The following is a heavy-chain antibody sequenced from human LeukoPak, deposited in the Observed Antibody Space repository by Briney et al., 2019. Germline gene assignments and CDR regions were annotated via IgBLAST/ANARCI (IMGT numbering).Heavy chain of an antibody. V-gene: IGHV4-59*12. CDR2: MYYSGNT. CDR1: GDSLSTYY. J-gene: IGHJ4*02. CDR3: ARESVIAWYYFDY. Sequence: PSETLSLTCTVSGDSLSTYYWSWIRQPPGKGLEWIGHMYYSGNTNYNPSLKSRVTISIDTSENHFSLKLSSVTAADTAVYYCARESVIAWYYFDYWGQGTLVTVSS. D-gene: IGHD2-21*01.